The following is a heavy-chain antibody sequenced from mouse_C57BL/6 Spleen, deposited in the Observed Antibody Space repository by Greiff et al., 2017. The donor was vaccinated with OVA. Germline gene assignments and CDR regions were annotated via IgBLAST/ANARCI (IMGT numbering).Heavy chain of an antibody. CDR2: IDPEAGDT. CDR3: TTSYDYDGAWFAY. D-gene: IGHD2-4*01. CDR1: GFNIKDYY. J-gene: IGHJ3*01. Sequence: VQLQQSGAELVRPGASVKLSCTASGFNIKDYYMHWVKQRPEQGLEWIGRIDPEAGDTAYAPKFQGKATMTADTSSNTAYLQLSSLTSEDTAVYYCTTSYDYDGAWFAYWGQGTLVTGSA. V-gene: IGHV14-1*01.